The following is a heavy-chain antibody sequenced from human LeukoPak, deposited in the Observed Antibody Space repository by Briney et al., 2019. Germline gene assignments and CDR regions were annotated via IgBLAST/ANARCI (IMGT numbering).Heavy chain of an antibody. D-gene: IGHD6-19*01. J-gene: IGHJ3*02. CDR2: IYYSGST. CDR1: GDSISSSSYY. CDR3: ARGPAIAVAGRGDAFDI. V-gene: IGHV4-61*05. Sequence: PSETLSLTCSVSGDSISSSSYYWGWIRQPPGKGLEWIGYIYYSGSTNYNPSLKSRVTISVDTSKNQFSLKLSSVTAADTAVYYCARGPAIAVAGRGDAFDIWGQGTMVTVSS.